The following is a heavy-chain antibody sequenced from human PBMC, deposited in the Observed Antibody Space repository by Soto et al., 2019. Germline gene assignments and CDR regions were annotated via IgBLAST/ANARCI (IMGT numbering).Heavy chain of an antibody. CDR3: ANGPGGYEWSGGGRYYYGMDV. CDR2: ISYDGSNK. CDR1: GFTFSSYG. V-gene: IGHV3-30*18. D-gene: IGHD5-12*01. J-gene: IGHJ6*02. Sequence: GALRLSCAASGFTFSSYGMHWVRQAPGKGLEWVAVISYDGSNKYYADSVKGRFTISRDNSKNTLYLQMNSLRAEDTAVYYCANGPGGYEWSGGGRYYYGMDVWGQGTTVTVSS.